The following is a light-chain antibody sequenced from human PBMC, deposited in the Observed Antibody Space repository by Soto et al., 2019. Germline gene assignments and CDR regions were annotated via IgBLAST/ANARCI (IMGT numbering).Light chain of an antibody. CDR3: LQDHNYPRT. CDR2: AAS. CDR1: QDIRDD. V-gene: IGKV1-6*01. J-gene: IGKJ1*01. Sequence: AIQMTQSPSSLSASIGDRVTITCRASQDIRDDLGWYQQKPGKAPNLLIYAASNLQTGVPSRFSGSGSGTDFTLTISSLQPEDFATYYCLQDHNYPRTFGQGTKVDIK.